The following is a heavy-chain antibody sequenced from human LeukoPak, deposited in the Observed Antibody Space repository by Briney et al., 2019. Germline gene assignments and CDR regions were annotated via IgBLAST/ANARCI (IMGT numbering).Heavy chain of an antibody. D-gene: IGHD6-19*01. V-gene: IGHV3-7*01. CDR1: GFTFSSYA. CDR3: ARIVVDSRGWYHFDY. J-gene: IGHJ4*02. CDR2: IKQDGSGE. Sequence: GGSLRLSCATSGFTFSSYAMSWVRQAPGKGLEWVASIKQDGSGEHYVDSVKGRFTISRDNAKNSLYLQMNSLRAEDTAVYYCARIVVDSRGWYHFDYWGQGTLVTVSS.